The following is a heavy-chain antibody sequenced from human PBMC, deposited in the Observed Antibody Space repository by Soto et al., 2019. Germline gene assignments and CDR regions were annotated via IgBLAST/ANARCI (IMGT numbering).Heavy chain of an antibody. CDR1: GFTLSYYW. CDR2: IKEDGSEK. D-gene: IGHD2-15*01. V-gene: IGHV3-7*01. J-gene: IGHJ4*02. Sequence: EVRLMESGGGLVQPGGSLRLSCAASGFTLSYYWMSWVRQAPGKGLEWVANIKEDGSEKYYVDSVKGRFTISRDNAQNSVFLQMNSLRVEDTAIYYCARDCSGGSCQYWGQGTLVTVSS. CDR3: ARDCSGGSCQY.